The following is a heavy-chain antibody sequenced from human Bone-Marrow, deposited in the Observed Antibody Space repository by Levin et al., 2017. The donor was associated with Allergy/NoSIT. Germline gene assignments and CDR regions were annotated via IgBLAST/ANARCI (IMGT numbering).Heavy chain of an antibody. CDR1: GGSFSGYY. Sequence: PSETLSLTCAVYGGSFSGYYWSWIRQPPGKGLEWIGEINHSGSTNYNPSLKSRVTISVDTSKNQFSLKLSSVTAADTAVYYCARRARVRGVIIPRTPFDIWGQGTMVTVSS. CDR3: ARRARVRGVIIPRTPFDI. D-gene: IGHD3-10*01. V-gene: IGHV4-34*01. CDR2: INHSGST. J-gene: IGHJ3*02.